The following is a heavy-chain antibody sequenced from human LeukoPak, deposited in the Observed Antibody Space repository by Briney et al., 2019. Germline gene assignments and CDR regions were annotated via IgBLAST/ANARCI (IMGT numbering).Heavy chain of an antibody. D-gene: IGHD2-15*01. J-gene: IGHJ3*02. Sequence: ASVKVSCKASGYTFTSYYMHWVRQAPGQGLEWMGIINPSGGSTSYAQKFQGRVTMTRDTSTSTVYMELSSLRSEDTAVYYCARGQPHCSGGSCYPGGAFDIWGQGTMVTVSS. CDR1: GYTFTSYY. V-gene: IGHV1-46*01. CDR3: ARGQPHCSGGSCYPGGAFDI. CDR2: INPSGGST.